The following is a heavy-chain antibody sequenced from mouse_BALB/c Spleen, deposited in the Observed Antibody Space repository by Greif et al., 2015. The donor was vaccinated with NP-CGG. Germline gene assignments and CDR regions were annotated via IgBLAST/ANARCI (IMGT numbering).Heavy chain of an antibody. CDR2: IWRGGST. V-gene: IGHV2-5*01. CDR1: GFSLTSYG. D-gene: IGHD2-4*01. CDR3: AKTLIYYDYDGGFAY. J-gene: IGHJ3*01. Sequence: VKVVESGPGLVQPSQSLSITCAVSGFSLTSYGVHWVRQSPGKGLEWLGVIWRGGSTDYNAAFMSRLSITKDNSKSQVFFKMNSLQADDTAIYYCAKTLIYYDYDGGFAYWGQGTLVTVSA.